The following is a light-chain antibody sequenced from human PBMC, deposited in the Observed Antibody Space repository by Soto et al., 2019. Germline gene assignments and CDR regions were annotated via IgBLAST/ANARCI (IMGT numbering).Light chain of an antibody. V-gene: IGKV1-12*01. Sequence: DIQMTQSPSSVPASVGDRVTITCRASQGISSLLAWYQQKPGKAPKLLTHTASSLQSGVPSRFSGSGSGTDFTLTIRSLQPEDFATYHCQQANSFPLTFGGGTKVEIK. CDR1: QGISSL. J-gene: IGKJ4*01. CDR3: QQANSFPLT. CDR2: TAS.